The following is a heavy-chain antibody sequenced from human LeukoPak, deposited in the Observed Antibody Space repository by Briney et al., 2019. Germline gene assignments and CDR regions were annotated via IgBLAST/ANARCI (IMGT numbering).Heavy chain of an antibody. CDR1: GFTFSSYA. J-gene: IGHJ4*02. V-gene: IGHV3-30*04. Sequence: GGSLRLSCAASGFTFSSYAMHWVRQAPGKGLEWVAVISYDGSNKYYADSVKGRFTISRDNSKNTLYLQMSSLRAEDTAVYYCARDSSGWYMTSVFDYWGQGTLVTVSS. D-gene: IGHD6-19*01. CDR2: ISYDGSNK. CDR3: ARDSSGWYMTSVFDY.